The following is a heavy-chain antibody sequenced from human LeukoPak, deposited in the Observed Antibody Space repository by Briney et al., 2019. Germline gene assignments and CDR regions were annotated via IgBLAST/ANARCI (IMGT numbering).Heavy chain of an antibody. J-gene: IGHJ4*02. CDR1: GFSLSTTGVG. D-gene: IGHD3-10*01. CDR2: IYWDDDK. V-gene: IGHV2-5*02. Sequence: ESGPTLVNPTQTLTLTCSFSGFSLSTTGVGVGWIRQPPGKVLEWLALIYWDDDKRYTPSLRNRLTITKDTSRNQVVLTMTNTDPVDTATYYCAHRGGSGTYYDYGFDYWGQGTLVTVSS. CDR3: AHRGGSGTYYDYGFDY.